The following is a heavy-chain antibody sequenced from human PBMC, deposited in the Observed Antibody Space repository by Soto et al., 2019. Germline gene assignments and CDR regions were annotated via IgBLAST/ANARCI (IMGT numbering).Heavy chain of an antibody. J-gene: IGHJ5*02. D-gene: IGHD1-26*01. CDR3: ARSGGTREPYNWFDP. CDR2: IYHSGST. V-gene: IGHV4-30-2*01. Sequence: PSETLSLTCAVSGGSISSGGYSWSWIRQPPGKGLEWIGYIYHSGSTYYNPSLKSRVTISVDRSKNQFSLKLSSVTAADTAVYYCARSGGTREPYNWFDPWGQGTLVTVSS. CDR1: GGSISSGGYS.